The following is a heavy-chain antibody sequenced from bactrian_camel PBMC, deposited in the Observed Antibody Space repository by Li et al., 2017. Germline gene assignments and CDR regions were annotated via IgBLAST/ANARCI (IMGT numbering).Heavy chain of an antibody. CDR2: VYRGGDST. J-gene: IGHJ4*01. CDR1: GKAVDNVC. CDR3: AAVWWTTDTLRSENYKW. D-gene: IGHD5*01. V-gene: IGHV3S54*01. Sequence: HVQLVESGGGSVQAGGSLTLTCSASGKAVDNVCLAWFRQAPGSQREGVAAVYRGGDSTFYADSVKGRFTISQDNAKNTVYLQMSSLKLEDTGMYYCAAVWWTTDTLRSENYKWWGQGTQVTVS.